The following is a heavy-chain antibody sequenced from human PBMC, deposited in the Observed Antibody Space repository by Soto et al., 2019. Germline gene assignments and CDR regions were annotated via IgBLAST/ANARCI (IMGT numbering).Heavy chain of an antibody. CDR2: ISVYNGNT. D-gene: IGHD2-15*01. CDR1: GYTFTSNG. V-gene: IGHV1-18*01. J-gene: IGHJ4*02. Sequence: QVQLVQSRTEVKKPGASVKVSCKASGYTFTSNGISWVGQDPGQGLEWMGWISVYNGNTKYAQKFQGRVTMTTDTSTSTAHMELRSLKFNDTAVYYCARYRYCSGGSCYSDYWGQGTLVTVSS. CDR3: ARYRYCSGGSCYSDY.